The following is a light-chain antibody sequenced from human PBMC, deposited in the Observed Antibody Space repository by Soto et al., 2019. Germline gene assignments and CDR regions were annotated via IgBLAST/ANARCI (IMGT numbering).Light chain of an antibody. CDR2: DAS. Sequence: DIHMTQSPSSLSVSVGDRVTITCRTSQNINAWLAWYQQRPGQAPKLLIYDASSLQSGVPSRFSGSGSGTDFSLTINSLQPDDFATYYCQQYKSYWTFGQGTKVDIK. CDR1: QNINAW. V-gene: IGKV1-5*01. CDR3: QQYKSYWT. J-gene: IGKJ1*01.